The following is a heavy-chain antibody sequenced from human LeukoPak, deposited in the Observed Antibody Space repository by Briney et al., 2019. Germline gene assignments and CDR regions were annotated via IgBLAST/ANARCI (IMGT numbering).Heavy chain of an antibody. CDR1: GFTVSSNY. D-gene: IGHD2-8*01. Sequence: GGSLRLSCAASGFTVSSNYMSWVRQAPGKGLEWVSVIHSGGTTYYADSVKGRFTISRDNSKNTLYLLMNSLRAEDTAVYYCARGGRPYCSNGVCYSSGPWGFDYWGQGTLVTVSS. CDR2: IHSGGTT. CDR3: ARGGRPYCSNGVCYSSGPWGFDY. J-gene: IGHJ4*02. V-gene: IGHV3-53*01.